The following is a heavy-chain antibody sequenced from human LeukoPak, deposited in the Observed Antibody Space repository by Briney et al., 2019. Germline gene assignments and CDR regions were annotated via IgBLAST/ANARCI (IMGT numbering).Heavy chain of an antibody. J-gene: IGHJ3*02. CDR2: INPNNGGT. Sequence: ASVKVSCKASGYTFTGYYIHWVRQAPGQGLEWMGRINPNNGGTNYAQKFQGRVTMTRDMSMSTAYMELSRLRSVDTAVYYCAGEDNSSGYRPFDIWGQGTMVTVPS. D-gene: IGHD3-22*01. CDR3: AGEDNSSGYRPFDI. CDR1: GYTFTGYY. V-gene: IGHV1-2*06.